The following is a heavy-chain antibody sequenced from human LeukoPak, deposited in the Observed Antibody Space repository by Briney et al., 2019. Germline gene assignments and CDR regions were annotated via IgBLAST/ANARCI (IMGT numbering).Heavy chain of an antibody. CDR2: IYHSGST. CDR1: GGSISSSNW. V-gene: IGHV4-4*02. J-gene: IGHJ6*03. D-gene: IGHD2-2*01. Sequence: SETLSLTCAVSGGSISSSNWWSWVRQPPEKGLEWIGEIYHSGSTYYNSSLKSRVTISIDKSKNQFSLKLSSVTAADTAVYYCAREIVVVPAALKFYYMDVCGKGTTVTISS. CDR3: AREIVVVPAALKFYYMDV.